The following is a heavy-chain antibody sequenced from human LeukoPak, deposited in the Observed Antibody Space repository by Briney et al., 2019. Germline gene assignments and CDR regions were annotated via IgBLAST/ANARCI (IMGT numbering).Heavy chain of an antibody. J-gene: IGHJ4*02. CDR1: GFTFSSYW. CDR3: ARDEGDYDFWSGYYGRYYFDY. Sequence: GGSLRLSCAASGFTFSSYWMSWVRQAPGKGLEWVANIKQDGSEKYYVDSVKGRFTISRDNAKNSLYLQMNSLRAEDTAVYYCARDEGDYDFWSGYYGRYYFDYWGQGTLVTVSS. CDR2: IKQDGSEK. D-gene: IGHD3-3*01. V-gene: IGHV3-7*01.